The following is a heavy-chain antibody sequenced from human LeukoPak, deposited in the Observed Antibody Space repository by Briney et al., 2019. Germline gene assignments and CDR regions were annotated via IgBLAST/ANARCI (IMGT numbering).Heavy chain of an antibody. J-gene: IGHJ4*02. Sequence: GGSLRLSCAASGFTFSSYSMNWVRQAPGKGLEWISYISGSSSSIYYTDSVKGRFTISRDNAKNSLYLQMNSLRAEDTAVYYCARGRGQWLLPDYWGQGTLVTVSS. D-gene: IGHD6-19*01. V-gene: IGHV3-48*04. CDR3: ARGRGQWLLPDY. CDR1: GFTFSSYS. CDR2: ISGSSSSI.